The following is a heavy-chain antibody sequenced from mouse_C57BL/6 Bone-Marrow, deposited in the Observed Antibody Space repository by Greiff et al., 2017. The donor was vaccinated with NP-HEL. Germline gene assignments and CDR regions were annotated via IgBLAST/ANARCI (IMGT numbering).Heavy chain of an antibody. D-gene: IGHD3-2*02. CDR3: ARGLRLRRNYAMDY. J-gene: IGHJ4*01. V-gene: IGHV1-64*01. CDR1: GYTFTSYW. Sequence: QVQLQQPGAELVKPGASVKLSCKASGYTFTSYWMHWVKQRPGQGPEWIGMIHPNSGSTNYNEKFKSKATLTVDKSSSTAYMQLSSLTSEDSAVYYCARGLRLRRNYAMDYWGQGTSVTVSS. CDR2: IHPNSGST.